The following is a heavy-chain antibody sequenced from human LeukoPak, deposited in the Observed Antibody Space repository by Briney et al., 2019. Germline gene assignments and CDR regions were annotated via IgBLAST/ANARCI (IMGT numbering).Heavy chain of an antibody. Sequence: GLPLKISCKGSGYSFTSYWIGGARQIPGKGLEWMGIIYPGDSDTRYSPSFQGQVTISADKSISTAYLQWSSLQASDTAMYYCARHPYSSSYAFDIWGQGTMVTVSS. D-gene: IGHD6-6*01. V-gene: IGHV5-51*01. J-gene: IGHJ3*02. CDR3: ARHPYSSSYAFDI. CDR2: IYPGDSDT. CDR1: GYSFTSYW.